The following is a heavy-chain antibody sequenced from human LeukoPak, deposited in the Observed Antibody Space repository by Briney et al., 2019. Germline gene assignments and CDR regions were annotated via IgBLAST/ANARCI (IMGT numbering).Heavy chain of an antibody. J-gene: IGHJ4*02. V-gene: IGHV4-30-4*08. CDR2: IYYSGST. CDR1: GGSISSGDYY. D-gene: IGHD4-23*01. Sequence: PSETLSLTCTVSGGSISSGDYYWSWIRQPPGKGLEWIGYIYYSGSTYYNPSLKSRVTISVDTSKNQFPLKLSSVTAADTAVYYCARALRWHYYFDYWGQGTLVTVSS. CDR3: ARALRWHYYFDY.